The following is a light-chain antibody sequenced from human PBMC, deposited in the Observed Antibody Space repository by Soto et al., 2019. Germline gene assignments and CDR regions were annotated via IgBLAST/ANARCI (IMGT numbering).Light chain of an antibody. Sequence: IVLTQSPATLSLSPWERATLSCRASQSVSSYLAWYQQKPGQAPRLLIYGASSRATGIPDRFSGSGSGTDFTLTISRLEPGDFAVYYCHQYGSSSWTFGQGTKVDIK. CDR2: GAS. V-gene: IGKV3-20*01. J-gene: IGKJ1*01. CDR3: HQYGSSSWT. CDR1: QSVSSY.